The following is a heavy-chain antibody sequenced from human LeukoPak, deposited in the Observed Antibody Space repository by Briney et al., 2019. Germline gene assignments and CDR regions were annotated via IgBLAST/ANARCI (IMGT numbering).Heavy chain of an antibody. Sequence: GGSLRLSCAASGFTFSSYAMSWVRQAPGKGLEWVSAISGSGGSTYYADSVKGRFTISRDNSKNTLYLQMNSLRAEDTAVYYCAKDSTSGSYYYYYGMDVWGQGTTVTVSS. CDR3: AKDSTSGSYYYYYGMDV. V-gene: IGHV3-23*01. CDR1: GFTFSSYA. J-gene: IGHJ6*02. CDR2: ISGSGGST. D-gene: IGHD1-26*01.